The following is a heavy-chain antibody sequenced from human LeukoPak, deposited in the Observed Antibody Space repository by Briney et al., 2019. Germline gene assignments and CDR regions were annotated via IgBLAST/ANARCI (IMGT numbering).Heavy chain of an antibody. CDR2: ISSSGSTI. D-gene: IGHD3-16*01. V-gene: IGHV3-48*03. J-gene: IGHJ4*02. Sequence: HPGGSLRLSCAASGFTFSSYAMSWVRQAPGKGLEWVSYISSSGSTIYYADSVKGRFTISRDNAKNSLYLQMNSLRAEDTAVYYCARDRRLDGSRQFDYWGQGTLVTVSS. CDR3: ARDRRLDGSRQFDY. CDR1: GFTFSSYA.